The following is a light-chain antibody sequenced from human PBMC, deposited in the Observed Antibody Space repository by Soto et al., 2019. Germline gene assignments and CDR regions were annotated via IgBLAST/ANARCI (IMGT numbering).Light chain of an antibody. J-gene: IGKJ4*01. CDR1: QSGSTY. CDR2: DSS. V-gene: IGKV3-11*01. CDR3: LQRSNWPPT. Sequence: EIVLTQSAATLSLSPGDRATLSCRASQSGSTYLAWYQQKPGQAPMLLIYDSSNRATGSPARLSGSGSGTDFTLTITTLVPEDFAVYYFLQRSNWPPTFGGGTKLEI.